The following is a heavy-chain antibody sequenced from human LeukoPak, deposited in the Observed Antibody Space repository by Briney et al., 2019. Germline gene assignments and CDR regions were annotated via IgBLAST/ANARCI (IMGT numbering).Heavy chain of an antibody. D-gene: IGHD2-2*01. CDR1: GFTFSSYA. Sequence: GGSLRLSCAASGFTFSSYAMSWVRQAPGKGLEWVSAISGSGGSTYYADSVKGRFTISRDNSKNTLYLQMISLRAEDTAVYYCAKDLLVVVVPAAPLGGYWGQGTLVTVSS. CDR3: AKDLLVVVVPAAPLGGY. J-gene: IGHJ4*02. CDR2: ISGSGGST. V-gene: IGHV3-23*01.